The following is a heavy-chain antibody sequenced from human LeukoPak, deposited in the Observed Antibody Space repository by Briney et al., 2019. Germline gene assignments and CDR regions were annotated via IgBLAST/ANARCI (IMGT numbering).Heavy chain of an antibody. D-gene: IGHD1-1*01. CDR1: GFTVSSYY. CDR3: ASGRWNDGIAK. J-gene: IGHJ4*02. Sequence: GGSLRLSCAAAGFTVSSYYMSWGRQAPRKELELVSVIYSGGETYYADSLKGRFTISRGNSKNRLYLQMNSLRAEDTAVYYCASGRWNDGIAKWGQGALVTVSS. CDR2: IYSGGET. V-gene: IGHV3-53*01.